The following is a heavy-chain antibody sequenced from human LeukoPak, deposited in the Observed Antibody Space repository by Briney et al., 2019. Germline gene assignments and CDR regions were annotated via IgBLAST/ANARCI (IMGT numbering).Heavy chain of an antibody. D-gene: IGHD3-10*02. CDR1: GGSFSGYY. CDR3: ARRMFGEFDY. Sequence: SETLSLTCAVYGGSFSGYYWSWIRQPPGKGLEWIGEINHSGSTNYNPSLKSRVTISVGTSKNQFSLKLSSVTAADTAVYYCARRMFGEFDYWGQGTLVTVSS. CDR2: INHSGST. V-gene: IGHV4-34*01. J-gene: IGHJ4*02.